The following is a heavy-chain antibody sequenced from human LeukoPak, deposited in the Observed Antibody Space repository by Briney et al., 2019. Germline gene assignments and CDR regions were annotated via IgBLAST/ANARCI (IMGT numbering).Heavy chain of an antibody. J-gene: IGHJ6*04. CDR1: GFTFSSYR. D-gene: IGHD1-1*01. CDR2: INSAGSST. Sequence: GGSLRLSCAASGFTFSSYRMHWVRQAPGKGLAGVSRINSAGSSTSYADSVKGRFTISRDNAKNTLYLQMNSLRAEDTAVYYCARGPLTRLYYYYGMDVWGKGTTVTVSS. V-gene: IGHV3-74*01. CDR3: ARGPLTRLYYYYGMDV.